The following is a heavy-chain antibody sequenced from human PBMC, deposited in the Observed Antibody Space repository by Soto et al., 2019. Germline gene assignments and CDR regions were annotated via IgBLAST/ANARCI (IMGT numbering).Heavy chain of an antibody. V-gene: IGHV2-5*01. J-gene: IGHJ5*02. CDR1: GFSLSTSGVG. CDR3: AHSYSSSWYNWFDP. CDR2: IYWNDDK. Sequence: QITLKESGPTLVKPTQTLTLTCTFSGFSLSTSGVGVGWIRQPPGKALEWLALIYWNDDKRYSPSLKSRLTTTKDTSKNQVVITMPNRDPVDTATYYCAHSYSSSWYNWFDPWGQGTLVTVSS. D-gene: IGHD6-13*01.